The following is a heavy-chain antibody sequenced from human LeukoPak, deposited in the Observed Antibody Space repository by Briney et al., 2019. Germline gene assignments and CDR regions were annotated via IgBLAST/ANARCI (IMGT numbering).Heavy chain of an antibody. CDR2: ISGSGGSR. CDR1: GFTFSSYA. CDR3: AKDPSQRDWFDP. V-gene: IGHV3-23*01. Sequence: GGSLRLSCAASGFTFSSYAMSWVRQAPGKGLEWVSAISGSGGSRYYADSVKGRFTISRDNSKNTLYLQMNSLRAEDTAVYYCAKDPSQRDWFDPWGQGTLVTVSS. J-gene: IGHJ5*02.